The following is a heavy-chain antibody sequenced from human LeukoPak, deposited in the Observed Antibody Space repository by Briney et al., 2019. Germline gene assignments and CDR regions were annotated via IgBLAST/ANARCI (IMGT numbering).Heavy chain of an antibody. D-gene: IGHD3-9*01. V-gene: IGHV1-2*02. Sequence: ASVKVSCKASGYTFTGYYMHWVRQAPGQGLEWMGWINPNSGGTNYAQKFQGRVTMTRDTSISTAYMELSRLRSDDTAVYYCARDTGSMKPHMDVWGKGTTVTVSS. J-gene: IGHJ6*03. CDR1: GYTFTGYY. CDR3: ARDTGSMKPHMDV. CDR2: INPNSGGT.